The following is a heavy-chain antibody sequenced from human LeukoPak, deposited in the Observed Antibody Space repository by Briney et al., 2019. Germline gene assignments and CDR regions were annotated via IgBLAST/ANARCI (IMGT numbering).Heavy chain of an antibody. Sequence: SETLSLTCTVSGGSINSYYWSWIRQPPGKGLEWIGYIYYSGSTNYNPSLKSRVTISVDTSKNQFSLRLSSVTAADTAVYYCARDAGGLSNRDAFDIWGQGTMVTVSS. CDR3: ARDAGGLSNRDAFDI. CDR2: IYYSGST. J-gene: IGHJ3*02. V-gene: IGHV4-59*01. CDR1: GGSINSYY. D-gene: IGHD1-14*01.